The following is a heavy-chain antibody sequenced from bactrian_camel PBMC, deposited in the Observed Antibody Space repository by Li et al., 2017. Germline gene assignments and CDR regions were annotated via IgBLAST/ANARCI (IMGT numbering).Heavy chain of an antibody. D-gene: IGHD5*01. CDR2: VSLETGDT. Sequence: HVQLVESGGGSVREGGSLRLSCEVSGDPIFKRCLGWFRQAQGKEREAVAAVSLETGDTYYGDAVKGRFTISQDKVKRTLFLEMTNVKSEDTAEYFCATGPGWGGPCEGNNRGQGTQVTVS. J-gene: IGHJ4*01. CDR1: GDPIFKRC. CDR3: ATGPGWGGPCEGNN. V-gene: IGHV3-3*01.